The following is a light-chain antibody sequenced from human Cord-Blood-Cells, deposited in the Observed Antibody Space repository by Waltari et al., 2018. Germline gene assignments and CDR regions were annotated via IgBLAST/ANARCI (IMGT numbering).Light chain of an antibody. CDR3: SSYAGSNNWV. V-gene: IGLV2-8*01. Sequence: QSALTQPPSASGSPGQSVTISCTGTSSDVGGYNYVSWYQQHPGKAPKLMIYEVSKRPSGVPVRFSGSKSGNTASLTVSGLQAEYEADYYCSSYAGSNNWVFGGGTKLTVL. CDR2: EVS. CDR1: SSDVGGYNY. J-gene: IGLJ3*02.